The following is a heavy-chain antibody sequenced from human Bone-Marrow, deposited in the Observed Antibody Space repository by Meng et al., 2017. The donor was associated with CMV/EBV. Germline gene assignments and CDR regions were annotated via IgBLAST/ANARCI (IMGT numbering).Heavy chain of an antibody. CDR1: GYTCTRYY. V-gene: IGHV1-46*01. CDR2: INPSGGST. CDR3: ARLAVAGLDY. D-gene: IGHD6-19*01. Sequence: SCKASGYTCTRYYMHWVRQAPRQGLEWMGIINPSGGSTSYAQKFQGRVTMTRDTSTSTVYMELSSLRSEDTAVYYCARLAVAGLDYWGQGTLVTVSS. J-gene: IGHJ4*02.